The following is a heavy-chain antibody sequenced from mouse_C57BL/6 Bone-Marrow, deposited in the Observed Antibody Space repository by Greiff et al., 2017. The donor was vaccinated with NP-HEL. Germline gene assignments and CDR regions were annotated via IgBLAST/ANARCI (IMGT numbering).Heavy chain of an antibody. D-gene: IGHD4-1*01. CDR3: ARRELVDWYFDV. V-gene: IGHV1-63*01. CDR1: GYTFTNYW. Sequence: VKLMESGAELVRPGTSVKMSCKASGYTFTNYWIGWAKQRPGHGLEWIGDIYPGGGYTNYNEKFKGKATLTADKSSSTAYMQFSSLTSEDSAIYYCARRELVDWYFDVWGTGTTVTVSS. CDR2: IYPGGGYT. J-gene: IGHJ1*03.